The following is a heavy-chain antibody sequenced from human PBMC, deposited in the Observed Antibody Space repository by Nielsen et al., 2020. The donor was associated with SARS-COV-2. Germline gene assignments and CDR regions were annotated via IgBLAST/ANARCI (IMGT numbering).Heavy chain of an antibody. CDR1: GFTFSSYW. D-gene: IGHD3-3*01. V-gene: IGHV3-7*03. CDR2: IKQDGSEK. J-gene: IGHJ4*02. Sequence: GESLKISCAASGFTFSSYWMSWVRQAPGKGLEWVANIKQDGSEKYYVDSVKGRFTISRDSAKNSLYLQMNSLRAEDTAVYYCARDSNYDFWSGYPYLDYWGQGTLVTVSS. CDR3: ARDSNYDFWSGYPYLDY.